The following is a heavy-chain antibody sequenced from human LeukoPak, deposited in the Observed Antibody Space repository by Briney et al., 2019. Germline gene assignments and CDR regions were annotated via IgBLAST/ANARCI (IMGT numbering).Heavy chain of an antibody. J-gene: IGHJ4*02. D-gene: IGHD3-16*02. Sequence: QPGGSLRLSCAASGFTFSSYGMHWVRQAPGKGLEWVAFIRYDGSNKYYADSVKGRFTISRDNSKNTLYLQMNSLRAEDTAVYYCAKGSVGELSLYEYKPYYFDYWGQGTLVTVSS. CDR3: AKGSVGELSLYEYKPYYFDY. CDR2: IRYDGSNK. V-gene: IGHV3-30*02. CDR1: GFTFSSYG.